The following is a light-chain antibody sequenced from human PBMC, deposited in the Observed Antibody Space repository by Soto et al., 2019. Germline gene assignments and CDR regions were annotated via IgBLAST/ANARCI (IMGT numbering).Light chain of an antibody. CDR1: SSDVGGYNY. J-gene: IGLJ1*01. CDR3: SSYTSSNTLSTYV. Sequence: QSALTQPASVSGSPGQSITISCTGTSSDVGGYNYVSWYQHHPGKAPKLMIYDVSNRPSGVSNRFSGSKSGNTASLIISGLQAEDDADYSCSSYTSSNTLSTYVFGTGTKVTVL. V-gene: IGLV2-14*03. CDR2: DVS.